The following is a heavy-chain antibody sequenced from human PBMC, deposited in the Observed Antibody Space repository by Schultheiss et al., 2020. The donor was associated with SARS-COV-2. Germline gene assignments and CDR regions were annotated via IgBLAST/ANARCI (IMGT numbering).Heavy chain of an antibody. CDR2: IGSSSSYI. Sequence: GGSLRLSCAASGFTFSIYAMSWVRQAPGKGLEWVSSIGSSSSYIYYAVSVKSRFTISSDNAKNSLYLQMNSLRAEDTAVYYCASNLEGFDIWGQGTMVTVSS. CDR1: GFTFSIYA. V-gene: IGHV3-21*01. D-gene: IGHD5-24*01. CDR3: ASNLEGFDI. J-gene: IGHJ3*02.